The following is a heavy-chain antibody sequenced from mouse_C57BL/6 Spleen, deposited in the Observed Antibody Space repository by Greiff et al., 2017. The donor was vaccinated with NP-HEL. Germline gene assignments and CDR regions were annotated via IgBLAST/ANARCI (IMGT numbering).Heavy chain of an antibody. Sequence: QVQLQQSGPELVKPRASVKISCKASGYAFSSSWMNWVKQRPGKGLEWIGRIYPGDGDTNYNGKFKGKATLTADKSSSTAYMQLSSLTSEDSAVYFCARGEVTGKYYYAMDYWGQGTSVTVSS. CDR1: GYAFSSSW. D-gene: IGHD2-1*01. J-gene: IGHJ4*01. CDR2: IYPGDGDT. CDR3: ARGEVTGKYYYAMDY. V-gene: IGHV1-82*01.